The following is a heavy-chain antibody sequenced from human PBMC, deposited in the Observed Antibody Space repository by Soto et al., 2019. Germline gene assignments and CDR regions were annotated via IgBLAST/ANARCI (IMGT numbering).Heavy chain of an antibody. CDR1: GYTFTSYG. D-gene: IGHD1-26*01. Sequence: QVQLVQSGAEVKKPGASVKVSCEAFGYTFTSYGISWVRQAPGQGLEWMGWISAYNGNTKYAQKLQGRVTTTTDTSTSTAYMELRSLRSDDTAVYYCARDLGGSYYAPVDYWGQGTLVTVSS. CDR3: ARDLGGSYYAPVDY. V-gene: IGHV1-18*01. J-gene: IGHJ4*02. CDR2: ISAYNGNT.